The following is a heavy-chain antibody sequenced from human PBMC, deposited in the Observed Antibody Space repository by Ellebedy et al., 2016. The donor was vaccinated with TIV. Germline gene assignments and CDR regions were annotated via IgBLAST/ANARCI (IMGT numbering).Heavy chain of an antibody. CDR1: GFTFSDYY. Sequence: GESLKISCAASGFTFSDYYMSWIRQAPGKGLEWVSYISSSSSTIYYADSVKGRFTISRDNAKNSLYLQMNSLRAEDTAVYYCAREDCSGGSCYGDYWGQGTLVTVSS. CDR3: AREDCSGGSCYGDY. CDR2: ISSSSSTI. D-gene: IGHD2-15*01. J-gene: IGHJ4*02. V-gene: IGHV3-11*04.